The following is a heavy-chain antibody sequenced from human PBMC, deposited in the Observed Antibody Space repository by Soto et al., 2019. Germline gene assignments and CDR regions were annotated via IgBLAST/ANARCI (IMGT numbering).Heavy chain of an antibody. D-gene: IGHD6-19*01. CDR3: ARLGSSGWYQGSYFDY. J-gene: IGHJ4*02. CDR2: IKSSGST. Sequence: QLQLQESGPGLVRPSETLSLICTVSGGSITRNDHYWGWIRQSPGKGLEWIGDIKSSGSTNYNLSLKSRVSMSVETSKNQFSLKMNSVTAADTAVYYCARLGSSGWYQGSYFDYWGQGTLLTVSS. CDR1: GGSITRNDHY. V-gene: IGHV4-39*01.